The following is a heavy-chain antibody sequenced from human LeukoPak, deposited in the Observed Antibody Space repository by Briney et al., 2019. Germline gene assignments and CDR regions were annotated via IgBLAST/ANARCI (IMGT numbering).Heavy chain of an antibody. D-gene: IGHD6-13*01. J-gene: IGHJ4*02. CDR1: GFTFSSYS. CDR2: ISSSSYI. V-gene: IGHV3-21*01. Sequence: PGGSLRLSCAASGFTFSSYSMNWVRQAPGKGLEWVSSISSSSYIYYADSVKGRFTISRDNAKNSLYLQMNSLRAEDTAVYYCARDKSYGIAAAGGDYWGQGTLVTVSS. CDR3: ARDKSYGIAAAGGDY.